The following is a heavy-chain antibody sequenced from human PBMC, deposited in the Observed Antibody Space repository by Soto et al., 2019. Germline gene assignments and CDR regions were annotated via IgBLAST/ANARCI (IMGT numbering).Heavy chain of an antibody. V-gene: IGHV4-59*08. D-gene: IGHD1-1*01. CDR2: IYYTGAT. Sequence: SETLSLTCTVSGGSISGSYWSWIRQPPGKGLEWIGYIYYTGATNYNPSLKSRVTISADTSKNQFSLKMNSVTAADTAVYYCARHKSWNVSPSFDCWGQGTLVTVSS. CDR1: GGSISGSY. CDR3: ARHKSWNVSPSFDC. J-gene: IGHJ4*02.